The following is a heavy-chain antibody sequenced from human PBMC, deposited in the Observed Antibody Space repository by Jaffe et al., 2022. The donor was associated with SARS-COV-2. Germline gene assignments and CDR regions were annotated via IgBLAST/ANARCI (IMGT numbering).Heavy chain of an antibody. D-gene: IGHD3-10*01. CDR2: ISGSGGST. V-gene: IGHV3-23*01. CDR3: ATLGVPPYYYGMDV. CDR1: GFTFSSYA. J-gene: IGHJ6*02. Sequence: EVQLLESGGGLVQPGGSLRLSCAASGFTFSSYAMSWVRQAPGKGLEWVSAISGSGGSTYYADSVKGRFTISRDNSKNTLYLQMNSLRAEDTAVYYCATLGVPPYYYGMDVWGQGTTVTVSS.